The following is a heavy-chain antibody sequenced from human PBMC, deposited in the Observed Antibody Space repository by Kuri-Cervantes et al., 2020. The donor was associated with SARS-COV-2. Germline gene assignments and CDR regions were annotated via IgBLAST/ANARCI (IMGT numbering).Heavy chain of an antibody. CDR2: ISGNADFT. V-gene: IGHV3-23*01. D-gene: IGHD6-13*01. CDR1: GFSFSNFA. Sequence: GESLKISCAASGFSFSNFAMNWVRQAPGKGLEWVSLISGNADFTYYADSVKGRFTISRDNSKNTLYLQMDSLRAEDTAVYYCAKDVAAGTRAPPEYFQHWGQGTLVTVSS. CDR3: AKDVAAGTRAPPEYFQH. J-gene: IGHJ1*01.